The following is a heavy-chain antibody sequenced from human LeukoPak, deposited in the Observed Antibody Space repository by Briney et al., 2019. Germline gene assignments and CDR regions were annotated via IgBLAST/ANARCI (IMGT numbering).Heavy chain of an antibody. J-gene: IGHJ4*02. D-gene: IGHD3-3*01. V-gene: IGHV3-11*04. CDR1: GFTFSDYY. CDR2: VSSSGSTI. Sequence: GGSLRLSCAASGFTFSDYYMSWIRQAPGKGLEWVSYVSSSGSTIYYADSVKGRFTISRDNAKNSLYLQMNSLRAEDTAVYYCARVGTLYDFWSGYYEDAVDYLGQGTLVTVSS. CDR3: ARVGTLYDFWSGYYEDAVDY.